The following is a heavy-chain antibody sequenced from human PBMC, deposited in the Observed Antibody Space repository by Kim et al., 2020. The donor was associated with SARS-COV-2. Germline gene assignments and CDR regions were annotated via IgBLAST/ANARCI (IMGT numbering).Heavy chain of an antibody. V-gene: IGHV3-30*18. CDR1: GFTFSSYG. D-gene: IGHD3-3*01. J-gene: IGHJ6*02. Sequence: GGSLRLSCAASGFTFSSYGMHWVRQAPGKGLEWVAVISYDGSNKYYADSVKGRFTISRDNSKNTLYLQMNSLRAEDTAVYYCAKGAFTIFGVVTNYGMDVWGQGTTVTVSS. CDR3: AKGAFTIFGVVTNYGMDV. CDR2: ISYDGSNK.